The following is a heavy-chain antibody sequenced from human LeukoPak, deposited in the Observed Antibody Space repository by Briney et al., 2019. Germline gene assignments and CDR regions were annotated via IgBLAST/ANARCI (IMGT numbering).Heavy chain of an antibody. D-gene: IGHD1-26*01. CDR3: AKSRASGSYNDY. V-gene: IGHV3-21*06. CDR2: IDSSSSTYI. J-gene: IGHJ4*02. Sequence: PGGSLRLSCAASGFTFSSFTMNWVRQAPGKGLEWVSSIDSSSSTYIYYADSVRGRFTISRDNSKNTLYLQMNSLRAEDTAVYYCAKSRASGSYNDYWGQGTLVTVSS. CDR1: GFTFSSFT.